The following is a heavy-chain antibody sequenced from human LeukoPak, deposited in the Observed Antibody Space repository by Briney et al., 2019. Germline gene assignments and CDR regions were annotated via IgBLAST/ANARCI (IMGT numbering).Heavy chain of an antibody. V-gene: IGHV4-4*07. J-gene: IGHJ6*03. CDR1: GGSISSYY. D-gene: IGHD3-3*01. CDR3: ARDYPTWSGYSLRQNYYYYMDV. Sequence: SETLSLTCTVSGGSISSYYWSWIRQPAGKGLEWIGRIYTSGSTNYNPSLKSRVTMSVDTSKNQFSLKLSSVTAADTAVYYCARDYPTWSGYSLRQNYYYYMDVWGKGTTVTVSS. CDR2: IYTSGST.